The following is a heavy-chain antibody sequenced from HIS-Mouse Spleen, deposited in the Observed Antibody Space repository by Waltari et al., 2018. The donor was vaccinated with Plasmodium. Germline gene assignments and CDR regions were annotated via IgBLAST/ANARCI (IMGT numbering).Heavy chain of an antibody. CDR2: ISGSGGST. D-gene: IGHD3-9*01. V-gene: IGHV3-23*01. J-gene: IGHJ4*02. CDR3: AKTIKYYDILTGYPFDY. CDR1: GFTFSSYA. Sequence: EVQLLESGGGLVQPGGSLRLSCAASGFTFSSYAMSRVRQAPGKGLEWVSAISGSGGSTYYADSVKGRFTISRDNSKNTLYLQMNSLRAEDTAVYYCAKTIKYYDILTGYPFDYWGQGTLVTVSS.